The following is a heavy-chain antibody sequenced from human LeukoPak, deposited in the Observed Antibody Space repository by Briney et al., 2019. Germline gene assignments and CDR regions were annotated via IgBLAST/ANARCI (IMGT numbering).Heavy chain of an antibody. J-gene: IGHJ4*02. D-gene: IGHD2-15*01. CDR2: IYDNGDT. V-gene: IGHV4-59*12. Sequence: SETLSLTCSVSGGSINNNYWSWVRLPPGKGLEWIGYIYDNGDTNYNPSLRSRVTISVDTSTTQFSLKLTSVTAADTAVYYCARDANRYCSGGSCYVLDYWGQGTLVTVSS. CDR3: ARDANRYCSGGSCYVLDY. CDR1: GGSINNNY.